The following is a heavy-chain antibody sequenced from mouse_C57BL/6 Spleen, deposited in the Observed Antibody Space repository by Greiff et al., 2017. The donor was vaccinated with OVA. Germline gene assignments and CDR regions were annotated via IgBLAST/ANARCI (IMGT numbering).Heavy chain of an antibody. CDR2: IRNKANGYTT. V-gene: IGHV7-3*01. CDR3: ARYGVTTTPSFAY. D-gene: IGHD2-2*01. CDR1: GFTFTDYY. Sequence: EVKLMESGGGLVQPGGSLSLSCAASGFTFTDYYMSWVRQPPGKALEWLGFIRNKANGYTTEYSASVKGRFTISRDNSQSILYLQMNALRAEDSATYYGARYGVTTTPSFAYWGQGTLVTVSA. J-gene: IGHJ3*01.